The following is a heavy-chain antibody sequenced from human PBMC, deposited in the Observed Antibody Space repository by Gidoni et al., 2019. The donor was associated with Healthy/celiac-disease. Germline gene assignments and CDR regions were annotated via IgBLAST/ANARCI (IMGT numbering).Heavy chain of an antibody. CDR1: GGSISSSSYY. V-gene: IGHV4-39*01. CDR3: ARRIAVAGVRSFDY. J-gene: IGHJ4*02. CDR2: IYYSGST. D-gene: IGHD6-19*01. Sequence: QLQLQESGPGLVKPSETLSLTCPVSGGSISSSSYYWGWIRQTPGKGLEWIGSIYYSGSTYYNPSLKSRVTISVDTSKNQFSLKLSSVTAADTAVYYCARRIAVAGVRSFDYWGQGTLVTVSS.